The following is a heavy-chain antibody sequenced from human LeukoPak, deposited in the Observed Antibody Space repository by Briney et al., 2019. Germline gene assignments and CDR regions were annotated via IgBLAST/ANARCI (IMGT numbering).Heavy chain of an antibody. CDR1: GFTFSSHA. Sequence: GGSLSLSCAASGFTFSSHAMTWVRQAPGKGLEWVATIKNNGATTDYADSVKGRFTISRDNSKSTLFLQMSSLRAEDTAVYYCARVYHDSGCLIDYWGQGTLVTVSS. D-gene: IGHD6-19*01. CDR2: IKNNGATT. V-gene: IGHV3-23*01. CDR3: ARVYHDSGCLIDY. J-gene: IGHJ4*02.